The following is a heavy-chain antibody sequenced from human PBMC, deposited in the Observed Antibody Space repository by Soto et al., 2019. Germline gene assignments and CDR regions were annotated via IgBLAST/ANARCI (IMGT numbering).Heavy chain of an antibody. CDR1: GFSFDGYA. D-gene: IGHD6-6*01. J-gene: IGHJ5*02. CDR3: VKASTYSSSQGWFDP. Sequence: LRLSCAASGFSFDGYAMNWVRQPPGKGLEWVSGISWNSGNIDYADSVKGRFTISRDNAKNSLYLQMNSLRAEDTALYYCVKASTYSSSQGWFDPWGQGTMVTVSS. CDR2: ISWNSGNI. V-gene: IGHV3-9*01.